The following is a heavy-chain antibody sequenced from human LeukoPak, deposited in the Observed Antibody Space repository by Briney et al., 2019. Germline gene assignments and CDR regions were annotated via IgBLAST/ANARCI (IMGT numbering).Heavy chain of an antibody. CDR3: ARGIVGATLGYYYYYMDV. D-gene: IGHD1-26*01. J-gene: IGHJ6*03. V-gene: IGHV1-18*01. Sequence: ASVKVSCKASGYTFTSYGISWARQAPGQGLEWMGWISAYNGNTNYAQKLQGRVTMTTDTSTSTAYMELRSLRSDDTAVYYCARGIVGATLGYYYYYMDVWGKGTTVTVSS. CDR2: ISAYNGNT. CDR1: GYTFTSYG.